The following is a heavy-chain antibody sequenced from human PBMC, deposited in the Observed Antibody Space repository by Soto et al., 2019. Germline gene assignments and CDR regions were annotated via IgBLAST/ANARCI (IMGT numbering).Heavy chain of an antibody. CDR3: AKLEYSSSPSPYYYYYGMDV. CDR2: ISGSGGST. V-gene: IGHV3-23*01. CDR1: GFTFSSYA. Sequence: GGSLRLSCAASGFTFSSYAMSWVRQAPGKGLEWVSAISGSGGSTYYADSVKGRFTISRDNSKNTLYLQMNSLRAEDTAVYYCAKLEYSSSPSPYYYYYGMDVWGQGTTVTVSS. D-gene: IGHD6-6*01. J-gene: IGHJ6*02.